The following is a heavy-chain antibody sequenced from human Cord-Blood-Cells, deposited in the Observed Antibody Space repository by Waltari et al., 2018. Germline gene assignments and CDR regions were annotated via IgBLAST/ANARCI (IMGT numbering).Heavy chain of an antibody. Sequence: EVQLVQSGAAAITHGESLKISCTGYGYSFTSYWIGWGRHRHGKGLEWMGIFYPGDSDTRYSPSFQGQVTISADKSVSTAYLQWSSLKASDTAMYYCATASGIAAAGVAFDYWGQGTLVTVSS. CDR3: ATASGIAAAGVAFDY. J-gene: IGHJ4*02. CDR1: GYSFTSYW. D-gene: IGHD6-13*01. CDR2: FYPGDSDT. V-gene: IGHV5-51*01.